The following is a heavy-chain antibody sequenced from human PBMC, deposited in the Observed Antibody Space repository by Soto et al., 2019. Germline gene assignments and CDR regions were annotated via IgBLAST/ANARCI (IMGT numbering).Heavy chain of an antibody. J-gene: IGHJ6*02. D-gene: IGHD2-2*02. Sequence: PGGSLRLSCAASGFTFSSYAMSWVRQAPGKGLEWVSAISGSGGSTYYADSVKGRFTISRDNSKNTLYLQMNSLRAEDTAVYYCAKDQARYCSSTSCYTWDYYYGMDVWGQGTTVTVS. CDR1: GFTFSSYA. V-gene: IGHV3-23*01. CDR3: AKDQARYCSSTSCYTWDYYYGMDV. CDR2: ISGSGGST.